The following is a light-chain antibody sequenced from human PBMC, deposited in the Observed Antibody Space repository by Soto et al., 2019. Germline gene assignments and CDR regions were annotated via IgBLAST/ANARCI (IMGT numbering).Light chain of an antibody. CDR1: QSISGW. CDR2: DAS. V-gene: IGKV1-5*01. Sequence: DIQMTQSPSTLSASVGDRVTITCRASQSISGWLAWYQQKPGRAPKLLIYDASNLETGVPSRFSGSGSGTECTLTISSLQPDDFATYYCQQYDSFSLTFGGGTTVEIK. J-gene: IGKJ4*01. CDR3: QQYDSFSLT.